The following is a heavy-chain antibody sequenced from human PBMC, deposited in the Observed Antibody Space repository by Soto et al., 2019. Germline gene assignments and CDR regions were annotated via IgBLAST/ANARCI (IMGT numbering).Heavy chain of an antibody. Sequence: ASVKVSCKASGYTFTSYDINWVRQATGQGLEWMGWMNPNSGNTGYAQKFQGRVTMTRNTSISTAYMELSSLGSEDTAVYYCARGQQYYDFWSGYSRRDFYYYYMDVWGKGTTVTVSS. J-gene: IGHJ6*03. CDR1: GYTFTSYD. D-gene: IGHD3-3*01. V-gene: IGHV1-8*01. CDR3: ARGQQYYDFWSGYSRRDFYYYYMDV. CDR2: MNPNSGNT.